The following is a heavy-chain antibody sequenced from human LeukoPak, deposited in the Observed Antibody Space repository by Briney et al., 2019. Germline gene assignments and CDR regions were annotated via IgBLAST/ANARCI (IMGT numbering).Heavy chain of an antibody. D-gene: IGHD1-26*01. CDR3: ARDRLTSGSYFFDY. Sequence: GGSLRLSCAAAAFTFSDYSMNWVRQAPGKGLEWISYISGRSSTIYYADSVRGRFTISRDNAKNSMYLQMNSLRAEDTAVYYCARDRLTSGSYFFDYWGQGTLVTVSS. CDR2: ISGRSSTI. CDR1: AFTFSDYS. J-gene: IGHJ4*02. V-gene: IGHV3-48*01.